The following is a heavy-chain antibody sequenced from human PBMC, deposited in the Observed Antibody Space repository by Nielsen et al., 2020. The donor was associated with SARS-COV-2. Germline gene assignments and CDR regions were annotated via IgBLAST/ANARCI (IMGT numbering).Heavy chain of an antibody. CDR3: ARKANYYYYMDV. CDR2: INAGTGNT. Sequence: ASVKVSCKASGYTFTSYAMNWVRQAPGQGLEWMGWINAGTGNTKYSQNFQGRVTITRDTSATTAYMELSSLRFEDTAVYYCARKANYYYYMDVWGKGTTVTVSS. CDR1: GYTFTSYA. D-gene: IGHD1-14*01. V-gene: IGHV1-3*01. J-gene: IGHJ6*03.